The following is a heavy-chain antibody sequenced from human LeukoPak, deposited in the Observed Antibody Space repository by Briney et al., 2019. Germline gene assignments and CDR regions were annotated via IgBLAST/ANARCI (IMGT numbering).Heavy chain of an antibody. CDR3: ARDWGIDY. J-gene: IGHJ4*02. CDR2: ISYDGSNK. V-gene: IGHV3-30-3*01. D-gene: IGHD3-16*01. Sequence: GGSLRLSCAASGFTFSSYAMHWVRQAPGKGLEWVAVISYDGSNKYYADSVKGRFTISRDNSKNTLYLQMNSLRAEDTAVYYCARDWGIDYWGQGTLVTVSS. CDR1: GFTFSSYA.